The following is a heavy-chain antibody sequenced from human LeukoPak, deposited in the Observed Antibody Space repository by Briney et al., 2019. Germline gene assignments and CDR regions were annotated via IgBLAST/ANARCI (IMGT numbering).Heavy chain of an antibody. CDR1: GFTFSSYS. Sequence: GGSLRLSCAASGFTFSSYSMSWVLQAPGKGLEWVSTIGAVATTTYYADSVKGRFTISRDNSKNTLYLQLNSLRADDTAVYYCAHRGNYFDDWGQGTLVTVSS. CDR2: IGAVATTT. D-gene: IGHD3-16*01. CDR3: AHRGNYFDD. J-gene: IGHJ4*02. V-gene: IGHV3-23*01.